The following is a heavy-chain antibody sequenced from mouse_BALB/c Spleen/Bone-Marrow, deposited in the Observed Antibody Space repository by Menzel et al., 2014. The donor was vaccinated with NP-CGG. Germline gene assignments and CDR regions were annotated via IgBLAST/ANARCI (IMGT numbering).Heavy chain of an antibody. D-gene: IGHD4-1*01. CDR3: TRGGNWDDFDY. Sequence: EVMLVESGGGLVQPGGSRKLSCAASGLTFSSFGMHWVRQAPEKGLEWVAYIGSGSSNIYYADTLKGRPTISRDNPKNTLFLQMTSLRSEDTAMYYCTRGGNWDDFDYWGQSTTLSVSS. J-gene: IGHJ2*01. CDR1: GLTFSSFG. V-gene: IGHV5-17*02. CDR2: IGSGSSNI.